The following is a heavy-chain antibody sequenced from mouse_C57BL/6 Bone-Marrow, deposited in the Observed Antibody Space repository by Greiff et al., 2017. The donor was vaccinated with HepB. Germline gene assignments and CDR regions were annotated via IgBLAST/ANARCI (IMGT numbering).Heavy chain of an antibody. V-gene: IGHV5-6*01. D-gene: IGHD2-3*01. Sequence: EVQRVESGGDLVKPGGSLKLSCAASGFTFSSYGMSWVRQTPDKRLEWVATISSGGGSTYYPDTMERRFIISRDNTKKTLYLQMSSLRSEDTALYYCARRGDGYPWYFDVWGTGTTVTVSS. J-gene: IGHJ1*03. CDR3: ARRGDGYPWYFDV. CDR1: GFTFSSYG. CDR2: ISSGGGST.